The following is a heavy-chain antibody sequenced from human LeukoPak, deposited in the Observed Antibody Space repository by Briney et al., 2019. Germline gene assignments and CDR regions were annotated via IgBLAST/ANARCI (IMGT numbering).Heavy chain of an antibody. Sequence: PGGSLRLSCAASGFTFSSYGMSWVRQAPGKGLEWVSGINWNGGSTGYADSVKGRFTISRDNAKNSLYLQMNSLRAEDTALYYCARGRTSSSSSIPDYWGQGTLVTVSS. CDR3: ARGRTSSSSSIPDY. V-gene: IGHV3-20*04. CDR1: GFTFSSYG. J-gene: IGHJ4*02. CDR2: INWNGGST. D-gene: IGHD6-13*01.